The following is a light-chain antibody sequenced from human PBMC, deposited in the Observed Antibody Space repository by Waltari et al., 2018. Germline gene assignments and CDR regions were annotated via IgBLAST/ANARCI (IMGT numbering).Light chain of an antibody. CDR3: QEANSFPLT. CDR1: QGIRSW. V-gene: IGKV1-12*01. Sequence: DIQMTQSPPSVSASVGDRVTITCRASQGIRSWLSWYQQKPGKAPKLLIYATSNLQSGVPSRFSGSGSGTEFTRTISSLQPEDVATYYCQEANSFPLTFGGGTKVEI. J-gene: IGKJ4*01. CDR2: ATS.